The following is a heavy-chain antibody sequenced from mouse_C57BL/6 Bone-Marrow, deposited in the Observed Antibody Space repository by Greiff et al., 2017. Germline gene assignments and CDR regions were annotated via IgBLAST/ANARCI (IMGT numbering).Heavy chain of an antibody. Sequence: EVQLQQSGAELVRPGASVKLSCTASGFNIKDDYMHWVKQRPEQGLEWIGWIDPENGDTESASKFQGKATITADTSSNTAYLQLSSLTSEDTAVYYCTTEAMDYWGQGTSVTVSS. CDR3: TTEAMDY. V-gene: IGHV14-4*01. CDR2: IDPENGDT. J-gene: IGHJ4*01. CDR1: GFNIKDDY.